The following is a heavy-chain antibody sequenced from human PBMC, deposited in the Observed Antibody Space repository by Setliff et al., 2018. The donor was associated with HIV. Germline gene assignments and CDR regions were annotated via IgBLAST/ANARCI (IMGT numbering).Heavy chain of an antibody. CDR2: INTQTGSP. J-gene: IGHJ5*02. Sequence: ASVKVSCKASGYSFINYAMNWVRQAPGQGLEWMGWINTQTGSPTYAQAFTGRFVFSVYTSVTTAYLQISGLKADDTAVYYCARALYGEYGGDLNWLDPWGQGTLVTVSS. D-gene: IGHD4-17*01. CDR1: GYSFINYA. V-gene: IGHV7-4-1*02. CDR3: ARALYGEYGGDLNWLDP.